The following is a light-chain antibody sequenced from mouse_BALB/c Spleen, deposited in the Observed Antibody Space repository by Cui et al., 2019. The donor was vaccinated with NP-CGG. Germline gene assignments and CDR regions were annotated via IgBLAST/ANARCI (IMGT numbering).Light chain of an antibody. CDR3: ALWYSNHWV. CDR2: GKN. V-gene: IGLV1*01. CDR1: TGAVTTSNY. Sequence: QAVVTQESALTTSPGETVTLTCRSSTGAVTTSNYANWVQEKPDHLFTGLIGGKNHRVPGVPARFSGSLSGDSAALTITGAQTEDEAIYFCALWYSNHWVFGGGTKLTVL. J-gene: IGLJ1*01.